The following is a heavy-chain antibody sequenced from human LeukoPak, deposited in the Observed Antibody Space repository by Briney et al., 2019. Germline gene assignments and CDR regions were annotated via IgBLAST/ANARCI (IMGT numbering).Heavy chain of an antibody. Sequence: ASVKVSCKASGYTFTSYGISWVRQAPGQGLEWMGWISAYNGNTNYAQKLQGRVTMTTDTSTSTAYMELRSLRSDDTAVYYCARDRGDMLTGYYNNEDFDYWGQGTLVTVSS. J-gene: IGHJ4*02. CDR2: ISAYNGNT. D-gene: IGHD3-9*01. CDR1: GYTFTSYG. CDR3: ARDRGDMLTGYYNNEDFDY. V-gene: IGHV1-18*04.